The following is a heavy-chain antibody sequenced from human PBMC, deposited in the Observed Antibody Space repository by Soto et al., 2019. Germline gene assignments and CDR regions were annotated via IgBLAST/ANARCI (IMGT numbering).Heavy chain of an antibody. V-gene: IGHV3-30*18. Sequence: GGSMRLSGAPGRFSFRNYGLRRARQAPGKGLEWVAVISYDGSNKYYADSVKGRFTISRDNSKNTLYLQMNSLRAEDTAVYYCANTHDGDCYSCYYYGMDVWGQGT. CDR3: ANTHDGDCYSCYYYGMDV. J-gene: IGHJ6*02. D-gene: IGHD2-21*02. CDR2: ISYDGSNK. CDR1: RFSFRNYG.